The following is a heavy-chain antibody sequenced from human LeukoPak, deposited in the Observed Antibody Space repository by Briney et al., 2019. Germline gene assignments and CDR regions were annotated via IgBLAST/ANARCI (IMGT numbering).Heavy chain of an antibody. D-gene: IGHD3-22*01. CDR1: GGTLSSYA. J-gene: IGHJ4*02. V-gene: IGHV1-69*05. Sequence: ASVKVSCKASGGTLSSYAISWVRQAPGQGLEWMGRIIPIFGTANYAQKFQGRVTITTDESTSTAYMELSSLRSEDTAVYYCARDYDSSGYYYSDYWGQGTLVTVSS. CDR3: ARDYDSSGYYYSDY. CDR2: IIPIFGTA.